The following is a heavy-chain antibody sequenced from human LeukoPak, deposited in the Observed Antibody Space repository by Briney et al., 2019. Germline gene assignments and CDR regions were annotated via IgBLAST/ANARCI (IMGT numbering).Heavy chain of an antibody. J-gene: IGHJ6*03. CDR1: GYTFTSYE. V-gene: IGHV1-8*01. CDR3: ARRAESPYYYYYYMDV. CDR2: MNANSGTT. Sequence: ASVKVSCKASGYTFTSYEIMWVRQATGQGLEWMGWMNANSGTTHYAQNFQGRVTMTRNTPTSTAYMELSRLRSEDTGVYYCARRAESPYYYYYYMDVRGKGTTVTVSS.